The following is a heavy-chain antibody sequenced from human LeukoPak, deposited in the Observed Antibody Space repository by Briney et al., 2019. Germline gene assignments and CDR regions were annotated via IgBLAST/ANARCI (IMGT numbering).Heavy chain of an antibody. CDR3: AGFDFWSGYHD. D-gene: IGHD3-3*01. CDR2: IYYSGST. J-gene: IGHJ4*02. Sequence: PSETLSLTCTVSGGSISSYHWSWIRQPPGKALEGIRYIYYSGSTKYNPYLKSRVTIPGDTSKNQFSLKLSSVTAADTAVYYCAGFDFWSGYHDWGQGALVTVSS. V-gene: IGHV4-59*01. CDR1: GGSISSYH.